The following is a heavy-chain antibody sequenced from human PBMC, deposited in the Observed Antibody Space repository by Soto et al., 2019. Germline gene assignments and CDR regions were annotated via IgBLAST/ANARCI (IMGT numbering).Heavy chain of an antibody. J-gene: IGHJ4*02. CDR3: ASWTYNSGWYLDS. CDR2: IKQDGSEK. D-gene: IGHD6-19*01. Sequence: EVQLVESGGGLVQPGGSLRLSCAASGFSFSGHWMGWVRQAPGKGLEWVANIKQDGSEKYYADSVKGRFTISRDNAKNALYLQMDSLRAADTAVYYCASWTYNSGWYLDSWGQGTLVTFSS. CDR1: GFSFSGHW. V-gene: IGHV3-7*03.